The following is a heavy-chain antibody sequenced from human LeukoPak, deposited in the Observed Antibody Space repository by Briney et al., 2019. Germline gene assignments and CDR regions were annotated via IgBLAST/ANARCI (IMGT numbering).Heavy chain of an antibody. CDR1: GYTFTSYG. CDR3: ARRTRYYGSGSYSD. CDR2: MNPNSSNT. Sequence: RASVKVSCKASGYTFTSYGISWVRQATGQGLEWMGWMNPNSSNTGYAQKFQGRVTMTRNTSISTAYMELSSLRSEDTAVYYCARRTRYYGSGSYSDWGQGTLVTVSS. D-gene: IGHD3-10*01. J-gene: IGHJ4*02. V-gene: IGHV1-8*02.